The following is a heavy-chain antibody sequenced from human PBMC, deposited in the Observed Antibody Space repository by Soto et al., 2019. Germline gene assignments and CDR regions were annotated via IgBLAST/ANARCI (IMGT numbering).Heavy chain of an antibody. CDR2: IIPILGIA. J-gene: IGHJ6*03. CDR3: ASDDDYGPWSYSSYYCYMDV. Sequence: QVQLVQSGAEVKKPGSSVKVSCKASGGTFSSYTISWVRQAPGQGLEWMGRIIPILGIANYAQKFQGRVTITADKSTSTAYRGLSSLRSEDTAVYYCASDDDYGPWSYSSYYCYMDVWGKGTTVTVS. CDR1: GGTFSSYT. D-gene: IGHD3-10*01. V-gene: IGHV1-69*02.